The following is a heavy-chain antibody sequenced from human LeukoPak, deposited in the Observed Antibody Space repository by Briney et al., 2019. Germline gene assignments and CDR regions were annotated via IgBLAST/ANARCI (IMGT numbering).Heavy chain of an antibody. CDR2: IYYSGST. Sequence: SETLSLTCTASGGSISSYYWSWIRQPPGKGLEWIGYIYYSGSTNYNPSLKSRVTISVDTSKNQFSLKLSSVTAADTAVYYCARSPGGFDYWGQGTLVTVSS. V-gene: IGHV4-59*01. CDR1: GGSISSYY. CDR3: ARSPGGFDY. J-gene: IGHJ4*02. D-gene: IGHD3-10*01.